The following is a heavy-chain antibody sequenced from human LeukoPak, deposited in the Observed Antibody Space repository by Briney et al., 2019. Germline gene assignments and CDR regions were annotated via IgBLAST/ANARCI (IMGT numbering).Heavy chain of an antibody. Sequence: PGGSLRLSCASSGFTFSRYGMHWIRQAPGKGLEWVAVISYDVSNKYYADSVKGRFTISRDNSKNTLYLQMNSLRAEDTAVYYCVKPYYYDSSGDYYYYGMDVWGQGTTVTVSS. J-gene: IGHJ6*02. CDR3: VKPYYYDSSGDYYYYGMDV. CDR1: GFTFSRYG. V-gene: IGHV3-30*18. D-gene: IGHD3-22*01. CDR2: ISYDVSNK.